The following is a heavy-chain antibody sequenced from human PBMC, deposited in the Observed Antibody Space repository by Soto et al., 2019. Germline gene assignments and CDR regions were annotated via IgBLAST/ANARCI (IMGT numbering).Heavy chain of an antibody. D-gene: IGHD3-10*01. CDR2: IYSGGST. CDR1: GFTVSSNY. V-gene: IGHV3-53*04. CDR3: ASRIWFGGKRGSYYGMDV. Sequence: GGSLRLSCAASGFTVSSNYMSWVRQAPGKGLEWVSVIYSGGSTYYADSVKGRFTISRHNSKNTLYLQMNSLRAEDTAVYYCASRIWFGGKRGSYYGMDVWGQGTTVTVSS. J-gene: IGHJ6*02.